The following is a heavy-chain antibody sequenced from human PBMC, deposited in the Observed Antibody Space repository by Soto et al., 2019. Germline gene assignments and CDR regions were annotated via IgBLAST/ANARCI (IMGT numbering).Heavy chain of an antibody. Sequence: PGESLKISCRCSGDTFTDYWIAWVRQMPGKGLEWMGSIYPDDSDTRYSPSFQGQGTISADKSITTAYLQWSSLKASDNAMYFCARISRVPVKGRNSGMDVWGQGTTVTVSS. D-gene: IGHD3-10*01. CDR2: IYPDDSDT. V-gene: IGHV5-51*01. CDR3: ARISRVPVKGRNSGMDV. J-gene: IGHJ6*02. CDR1: GDTFTDYW.